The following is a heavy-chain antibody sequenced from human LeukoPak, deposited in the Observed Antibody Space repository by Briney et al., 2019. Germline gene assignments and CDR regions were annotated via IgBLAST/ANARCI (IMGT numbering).Heavy chain of an antibody. CDR2: IIPILGIA. D-gene: IGHD3-16*01. CDR1: GGTFSSYA. Sequence: ASVKVSCKASGGTFSSYAISWVRQAPGQGLEWMGRIIPILGIANYAQKFQGRVTITADKSTSTAYMELSSLRSEDTAVYYCARFGYYGMDVWGQGNPGHRLL. J-gene: IGHJ6*02. CDR3: ARFGYYGMDV. V-gene: IGHV1-69*04.